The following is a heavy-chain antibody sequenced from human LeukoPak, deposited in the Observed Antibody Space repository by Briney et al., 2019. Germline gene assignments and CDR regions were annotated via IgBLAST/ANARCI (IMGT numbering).Heavy chain of an antibody. CDR3: AREYYCSSTSCTYYYYYGMDV. J-gene: IGHJ6*02. Sequence: GASVKVSCKASGYTFTSYGISWVRQAPGQGLEWMGWISAYNGNTNYAQKLQGRVTMTTDTSTSTAYMELRSLRSDVTAVYYCAREYYCSSTSCTYYYYYGMDVWGQGTTVTVSS. CDR1: GYTFTSYG. D-gene: IGHD2-2*01. V-gene: IGHV1-18*01. CDR2: ISAYNGNT.